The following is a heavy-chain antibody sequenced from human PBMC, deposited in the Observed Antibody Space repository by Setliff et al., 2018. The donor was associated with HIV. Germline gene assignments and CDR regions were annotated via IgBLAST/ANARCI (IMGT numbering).Heavy chain of an antibody. D-gene: IGHD3-10*01. CDR3: ARVTGYYGSGSPLDY. J-gene: IGHJ4*02. CDR2: ISTSGADT. Sequence: PGGSLRFSCAASGFTFSSYAMSWVRQAPGKGLEWVSTISTSGADTYDAHSMKGRFTISRDNSKNTLYLQMNSPTAEDTAVYYCARVTGYYGSGSPLDYWGQGTLVTVSS. CDR1: GFTFSSYA. V-gene: IGHV3-23*01.